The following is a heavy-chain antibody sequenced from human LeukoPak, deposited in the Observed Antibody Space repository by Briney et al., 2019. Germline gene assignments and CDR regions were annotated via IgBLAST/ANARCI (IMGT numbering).Heavy chain of an antibody. Sequence: GGSLRLSCAASGFTFSSYGMHWVRQAPGKGLEWVAVISYDGSNKYYADSVKGRFTISRDNSKNTLYLQMNSLRAEGTAVYYCARDFTPEWFDIHWGQGTLVTVS. CDR2: ISYDGSNK. CDR3: ARDFTPEWFDIH. D-gene: IGHD3-3*01. J-gene: IGHJ4*02. CDR1: GFTFSSYG. V-gene: IGHV3-30*03.